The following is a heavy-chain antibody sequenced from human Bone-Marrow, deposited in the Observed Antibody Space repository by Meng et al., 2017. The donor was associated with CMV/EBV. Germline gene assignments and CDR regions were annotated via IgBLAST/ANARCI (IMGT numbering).Heavy chain of an antibody. J-gene: IGHJ4*02. Sequence: GGSLRLSCAASGSTFSSYSMNWVRQAPGKGLEWVSSISSSSYIYYADSVKGRFTISRDNAENSLYLQMNSLRAEDTAVYYCARDRSPGNYYDSSGYYDYWGQGTLVTVSS. CDR1: GSTFSSYS. CDR2: ISSSSYI. CDR3: ARDRSPGNYYDSSGYYDY. V-gene: IGHV3-21*01. D-gene: IGHD3-22*01.